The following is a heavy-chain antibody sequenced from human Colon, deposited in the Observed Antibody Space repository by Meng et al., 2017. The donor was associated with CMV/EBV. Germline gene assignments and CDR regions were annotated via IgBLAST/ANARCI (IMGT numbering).Heavy chain of an antibody. D-gene: IGHD3-22*01. CDR1: GFTFSNYI. Sequence: GESLKISCAASGFTFSNYIMSWVRQAPGKGLEWVSIIFSGGTNTYYADSVKGRFTISRDNSKNTLYLQMNSLRAEDTAVYYCAKHLGVVVYYYYGMDVWGHWTTVTVSS. J-gene: IGHJ6*02. CDR3: AKHLGVVVYYYYGMDV. CDR2: IFSGGTNT. V-gene: IGHV3-23*03.